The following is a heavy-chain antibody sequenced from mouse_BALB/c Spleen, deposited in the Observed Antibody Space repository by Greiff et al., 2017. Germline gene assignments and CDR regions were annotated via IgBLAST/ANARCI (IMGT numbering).Heavy chain of an antibody. D-gene: IGHD2-14*01. CDR2: ISSGGGST. Sequence: VQLVESGGGLVKPGGSLPLSCAASGFAFSSYDMSWVRQTLEKRLEWVAYISSGGGSTYYPDTVKGRFTISRDNAKNTLYLQMSSLKSEDTAMYYCARRYGAMDYWGQGTSVTVSS. V-gene: IGHV5-12-1*01. CDR3: ARRYGAMDY. CDR1: GFAFSSYD. J-gene: IGHJ4*01.